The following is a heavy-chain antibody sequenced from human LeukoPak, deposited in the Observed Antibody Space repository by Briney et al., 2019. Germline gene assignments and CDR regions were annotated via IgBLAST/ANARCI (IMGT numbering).Heavy chain of an antibody. CDR2: IYYSGST. D-gene: IGHD2-21*02. J-gene: IGHJ5*02. CDR3: ARDLDCGGDCYSGVP. V-gene: IGHV4-59*12. CDR1: GGSISSYY. Sequence: SETLSLTCTVSGGSISSYYWSWIRQPPGKGLEWIGYIYYSGSTNYNPSLKSRVTISVDTSKNQFSLKLSSVTAADTAVYYCARDLDCGGDCYSGVPWGQGTLVTVSS.